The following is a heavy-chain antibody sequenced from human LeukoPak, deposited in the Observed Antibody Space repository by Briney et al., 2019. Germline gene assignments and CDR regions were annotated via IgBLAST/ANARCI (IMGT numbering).Heavy chain of an antibody. CDR3: ARMTSYSSGCYFDY. CDR2: IYYSGTT. J-gene: IGHJ4*02. V-gene: IGHV4-59*01. Sequence: SKTLSLTCTVTGGSISGYYWSWIRQPPGKGLEWIGFIYYSGTTNYNPSLKSRVTVSVDTSKNQFSLMLSSVTAADTAVYYCARMTSYSSGCYFDYWGQGTLVTVSS. CDR1: GGSISGYY. D-gene: IGHD6-19*01.